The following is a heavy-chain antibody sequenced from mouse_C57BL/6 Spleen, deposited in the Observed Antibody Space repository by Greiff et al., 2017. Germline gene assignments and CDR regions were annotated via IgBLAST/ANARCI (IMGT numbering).Heavy chain of an antibody. V-gene: IGHV1-58*01. CDR3: ARENYGSSTGYFDV. Sequence: VHVKQSGAELVKPGSSVKMSCKTSGYTFTSYGINWVTQRPGQGLEWIGYIYIGNGYTEYNEQFKGKATLTSDTSSSTAYMQLSSLTSEDSAIYFCARENYGSSTGYFDVWGTGTTVTVSS. J-gene: IGHJ1*03. CDR1: GYTFTSYG. D-gene: IGHD1-1*01. CDR2: IYIGNGYT.